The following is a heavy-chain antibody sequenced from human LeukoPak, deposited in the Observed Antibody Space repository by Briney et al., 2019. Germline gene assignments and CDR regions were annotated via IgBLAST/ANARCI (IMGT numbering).Heavy chain of an antibody. CDR1: GGSISSSSYY. D-gene: IGHD2-2*01. CDR3: ARQPLTDIVVVPALYYYMDV. Sequence: SETLSLTCTVSGGSISSSSYYWGWIRQPPGKGLEWIGSIYYSGSTYYNPSLKSRVTISVDTSKNQFSLKLSSVTAADTAVYYCARQPLTDIVVVPALYYYMDVWGKGTTVTVSS. CDR2: IYYSGST. V-gene: IGHV4-39*01. J-gene: IGHJ6*03.